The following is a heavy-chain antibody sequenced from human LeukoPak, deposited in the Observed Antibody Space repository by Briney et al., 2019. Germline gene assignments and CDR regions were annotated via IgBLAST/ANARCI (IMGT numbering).Heavy chain of an antibody. V-gene: IGHV1-24*01. D-gene: IGHD1-26*01. J-gene: IGHJ4*02. CDR1: GYILTELS. CDR2: FDPEDGET. Sequence: ASVKVSCKVSGYILTELSMHWVRQAPGKGLEWMGGFDPEDGETIYAQKFQGRVTMTEDTSTDTAYMELSSLRSEDTAVYYCATSWRFPGRSVYFDYWGQGTLVTVSS. CDR3: ATSWRFPGRSVYFDY.